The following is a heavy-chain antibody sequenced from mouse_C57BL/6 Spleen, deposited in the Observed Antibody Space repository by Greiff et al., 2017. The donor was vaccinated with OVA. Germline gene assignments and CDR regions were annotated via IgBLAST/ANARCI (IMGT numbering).Heavy chain of an antibody. D-gene: IGHD2-4*01. V-gene: IGHV1-81*01. Sequence: QVQLQQSGAELARPGASVKLSCTASGYTFTSSGISWVKQRTGQGLEWIGEIYPRSGNTYYNEKFKGKATLTADKSSSTAYMELRSLTSEDSAVYFCARDYDYDGVYYFDYWGKGTTLTGSS. CDR3: ARDYDYDGVYYFDY. J-gene: IGHJ2*01. CDR1: GYTFTSSG. CDR2: IYPRSGNT.